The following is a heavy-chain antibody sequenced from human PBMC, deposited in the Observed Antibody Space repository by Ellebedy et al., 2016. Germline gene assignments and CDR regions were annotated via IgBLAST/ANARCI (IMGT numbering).Heavy chain of an antibody. CDR1: GYTFTSYY. Sequence: ASVKVSXKASGYTFTSYYMHWVRQAPGQGLEWMGIINPSGGSTSYAQKFQGRVTMTRDTSTSTVYMELSSLRSEDTAVYYCARAQYSGYGTYYYYYGMDVWGQGTTVTVSS. D-gene: IGHD5-12*01. V-gene: IGHV1-46*01. CDR2: INPSGGST. J-gene: IGHJ6*02. CDR3: ARAQYSGYGTYYYYYGMDV.